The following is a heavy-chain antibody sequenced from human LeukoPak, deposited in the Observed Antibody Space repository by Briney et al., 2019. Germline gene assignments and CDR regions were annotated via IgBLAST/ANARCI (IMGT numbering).Heavy chain of an antibody. V-gene: IGHV3-48*03. D-gene: IGHD3-10*01. CDR3: ARDGATMVRGLPYYYYYYVDV. J-gene: IGHJ6*03. CDR1: GFTFSSYE. Sequence: GGSLRLSCAASGFTFSSYEMNWVRQAPGKGLEWVSYISSSGSTIYYADSVKGRFTISRDNAKNSLYLQMNSLRAEDTAVYYCARDGATMVRGLPYYYYYYVDVWGKGITVTVSS. CDR2: ISSSGSTI.